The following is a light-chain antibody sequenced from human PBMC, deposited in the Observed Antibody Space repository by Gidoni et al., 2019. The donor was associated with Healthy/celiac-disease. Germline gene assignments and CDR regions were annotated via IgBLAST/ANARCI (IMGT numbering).Light chain of an antibody. V-gene: IGKV3-20*01. J-gene: IGKJ4*01. Sequence: EIVLTQSPGTLSLSPGEGATISCRASQSVSSSYLSWYQQKPGQAPRLLIYGASSRATGIPDRCSGSGSGTDFTLTISRLEPEDFAVYYCQQYGSSPTFXGXTKVEIK. CDR3: QQYGSSPT. CDR2: GAS. CDR1: QSVSSSY.